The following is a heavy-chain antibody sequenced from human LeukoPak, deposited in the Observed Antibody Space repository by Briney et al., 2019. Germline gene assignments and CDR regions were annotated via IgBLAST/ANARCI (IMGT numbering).Heavy chain of an antibody. CDR1: GGTFSSYA. V-gene: IGHV1-69*13. CDR2: IIPIFGTA. J-gene: IGHJ5*02. Sequence: SVKVSCKASGGTFSSYAISWVRQAPGQGLEWMGGIIPIFGTANYAQKFQGRVTITADESTSTAYMELSSLRSEDTAVYYCARDHTETYDFWSGQSLNWFDPWGQGTLVTVSS. D-gene: IGHD3-3*01. CDR3: ARDHTETYDFWSGQSLNWFDP.